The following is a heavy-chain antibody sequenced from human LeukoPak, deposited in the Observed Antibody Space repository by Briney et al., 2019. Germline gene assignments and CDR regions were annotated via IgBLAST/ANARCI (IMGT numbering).Heavy chain of an antibody. D-gene: IGHD6-13*01. Sequence: SQTLSLTCTVSGGSVSSGSYYWSWIRQPPGKGLEWIGYIYYSGSTNYNPSLKSRVTISVDTSKNQFSLKLSSVTAADTAVYYCARTRGIAAAVTFDYWGQGTLVTVSS. CDR2: IYYSGST. V-gene: IGHV4-61*01. J-gene: IGHJ4*02. CDR1: GGSVSSGSYY. CDR3: ARTRGIAAAVTFDY.